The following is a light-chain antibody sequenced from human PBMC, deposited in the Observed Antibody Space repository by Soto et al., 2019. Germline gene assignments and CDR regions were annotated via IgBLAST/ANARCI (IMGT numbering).Light chain of an antibody. Sequence: DIRMTQSPFSVSAFVGDRVTITCRASQGIANWLAWYQQKPGRAPKLLIYGASTLQSGVPSRFSGSGSGTYFTLTISGLQPEDFATYFCQQGNTFPPLTFGGGTRLELK. CDR1: QGIANW. CDR3: QQGNTFPPLT. CDR2: GAS. J-gene: IGKJ4*01. V-gene: IGKV1-12*01.